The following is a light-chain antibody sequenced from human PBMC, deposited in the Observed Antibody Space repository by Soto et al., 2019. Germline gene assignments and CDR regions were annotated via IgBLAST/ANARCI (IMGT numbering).Light chain of an antibody. CDR2: DAS. CDR3: QQYNSYWYT. J-gene: IGKJ2*01. CDR1: QSISTW. V-gene: IGKV1-5*01. Sequence: DIQMTQSPSTLSASVGDRVIITCRASQSISTWLAWYQQKPGKAPNLLIYDASTLQSGVPLRFSGSGSGTEFTLTIISLQPDDFATYYCQQYNSYWYTFGQGTRLEIK.